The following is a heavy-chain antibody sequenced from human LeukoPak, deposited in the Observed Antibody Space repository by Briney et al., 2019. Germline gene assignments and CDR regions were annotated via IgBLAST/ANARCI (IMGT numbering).Heavy chain of an antibody. CDR3: ARGAGRYFDWLLSPDAFDI. J-gene: IGHJ3*02. CDR2: ISSSGSTR. Sequence: PGGSLRVSSAASGFTFSDYYMSWIRQAPGKGLEWVSYISSSGSTRYYADSVKGRFTISRDNAKNSLYLQMNSLRAEDTAVYYCARGAGRYFDWLLSPDAFDIWGQGTMVTVSS. CDR1: GFTFSDYY. D-gene: IGHD3-9*01. V-gene: IGHV3-11*04.